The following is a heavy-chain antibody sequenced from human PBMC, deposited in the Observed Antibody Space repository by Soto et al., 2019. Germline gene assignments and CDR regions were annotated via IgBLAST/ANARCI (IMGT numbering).Heavy chain of an antibody. J-gene: IGHJ6*03. CDR1: GFTFSSYS. Sequence: GGSLRLSCAASGFTFSSYSMNWVRQAPGKGLEWVSYISSSSSTIYYADSVKGRFTISRDNAKNSLYLQMNSLRAEDTAVYYCASGNGDYYYYYMDVWGKGTTVTVSS. V-gene: IGHV3-48*01. CDR3: ASGNGDYYYYYMDV. D-gene: IGHD1-1*01. CDR2: ISSSSSTI.